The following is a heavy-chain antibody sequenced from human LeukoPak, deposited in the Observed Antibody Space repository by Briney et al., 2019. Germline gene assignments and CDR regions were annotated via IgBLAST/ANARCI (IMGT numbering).Heavy chain of an antibody. CDR1: GASITSYY. CDR2: VSSNGNT. Sequence: PSETLSLTCSVSGASITSYYWSWIRQPPGERLEWIGYVSSNGNTNYSPSLKSRATVSLDTSNQFSLRLRFVTAADTAVYYCARGGHDYVLTWGRGTLVTVSS. J-gene: IGHJ5*02. CDR3: ARGGHDYVLT. D-gene: IGHD4-17*01. V-gene: IGHV4-59*01.